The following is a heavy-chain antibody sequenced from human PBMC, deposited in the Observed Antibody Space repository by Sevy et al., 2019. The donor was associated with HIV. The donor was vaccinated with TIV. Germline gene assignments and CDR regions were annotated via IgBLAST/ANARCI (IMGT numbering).Heavy chain of an antibody. D-gene: IGHD3-10*01. Sequence: SGPTLVNPTQTLTLTCTFSGFSLSSSGLAVGWIRRPPGKALEWLAVISWDDDSRYSPSLKTRLTITKDTSKNQVVLXMTNMDPVDTATYFCARRREEGFTRIQGVMGYYDYWGQGALVTVSS. CDR3: ARRREEGFTRIQGVMGYYDY. J-gene: IGHJ4*02. CDR2: ISWDDDS. CDR1: GFSLSSSGLA. V-gene: IGHV2-5*02.